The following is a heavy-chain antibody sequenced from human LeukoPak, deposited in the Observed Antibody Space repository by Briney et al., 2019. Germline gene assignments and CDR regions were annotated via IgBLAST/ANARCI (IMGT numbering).Heavy chain of an antibody. CDR2: ISYDGSNK. CDR3: EREGYYDSLHY. J-gene: IGHJ4*02. Sequence: GGSLRLSCAASGFTFSSYAMHWVRQAPGKGLEWVAVISYDGSNKYYADSVKGRFTISRDNSKNTLYLQMNSLRAEDTAVHYCEREGYYDSLHYWGQGTLVTVSS. D-gene: IGHD3-22*01. CDR1: GFTFSSYA. V-gene: IGHV3-30-3*01.